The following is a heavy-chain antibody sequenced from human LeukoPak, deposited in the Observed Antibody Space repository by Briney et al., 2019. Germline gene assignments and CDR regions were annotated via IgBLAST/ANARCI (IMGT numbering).Heavy chain of an antibody. D-gene: IGHD3-22*01. CDR2: IFYSGST. CDR3: ARHGTTYYYDSSGYYQGRRAFHFDY. V-gene: IGHV4-39*01. CDR1: SGSISTSNYY. Sequence: SETLSLTCTVSSGSISTSNYYWGWVRQPPGKALEWIGNIFYSGSTYYSPSLKSRVTISVDTSKNQFSLKLSSVTAADTAVYYCARHGTTYYYDSSGYYQGRRAFHFDYWGQGTLVTVSS. J-gene: IGHJ4*02.